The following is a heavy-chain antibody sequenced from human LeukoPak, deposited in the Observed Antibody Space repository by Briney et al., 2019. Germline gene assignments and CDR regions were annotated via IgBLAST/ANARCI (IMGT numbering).Heavy chain of an antibody. CDR1: GGTFSSYA. CDR3: AREEDYYGSGSYAFDI. V-gene: IGHV1-69*04. CDR2: IIPILGIA. J-gene: IGHJ3*02. D-gene: IGHD3-10*01. Sequence: SVKVSCKASGGTFSSYAMSWVRQAPGQGLEWMGRIIPILGIANYAQKFQGRVTITADKSTSTAYMELSSLRSEDTAVYYCAREEDYYGSGSYAFDIWGQGTMVTVSS.